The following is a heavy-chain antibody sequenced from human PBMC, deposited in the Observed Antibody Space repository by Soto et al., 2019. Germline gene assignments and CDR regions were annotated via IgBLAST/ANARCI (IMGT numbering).Heavy chain of an antibody. J-gene: IGHJ6*02. CDR1: GGSFSGYY. V-gene: IGHV4-34*01. CDR3: ARRGGRYCSSSSCYPYGMDV. D-gene: IGHD2-2*01. Sequence: SETLSLTCAVYGGSFSGYYWSWIRQPPGKGLEWIGEINHSGSTNYNPSLKSRVTISVDTSKNQFSLKLRSVTAADTAVYYCARRGGRYCSSSSCYPYGMDVWGQGTTVTVSS. CDR2: INHSGST.